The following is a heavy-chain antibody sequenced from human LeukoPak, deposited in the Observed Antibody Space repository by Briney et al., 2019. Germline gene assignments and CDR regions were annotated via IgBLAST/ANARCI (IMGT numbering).Heavy chain of an antibody. CDR1: GLTFSTYA. CDR2: ISYDGSNK. V-gene: IGHV3-30*04. D-gene: IGHD2-21*02. CDR3: ARAKIASTVIYYYMDV. Sequence: GGSLRLSCAASGLTFSTYAMHWVRQAPGKGLEWVAVISYDGSNKYYADSVKGRFTISRDNSKNTLFLQMNSLRAEDTAVYYCARAKIASTVIYYYMDVWGKGTTVTVSS. J-gene: IGHJ6*03.